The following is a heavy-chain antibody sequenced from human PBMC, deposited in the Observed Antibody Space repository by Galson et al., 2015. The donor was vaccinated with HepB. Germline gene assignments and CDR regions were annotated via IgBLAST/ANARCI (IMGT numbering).Heavy chain of an antibody. J-gene: IGHJ5*02. D-gene: IGHD2-2*01. CDR3: ARDLGYCSSNSCSHWFDL. CDR2: ITYDGSNK. V-gene: IGHV3-30*04. CDR1: GFTFSSYA. Sequence: SLRLSCAASGFTFSSYAMHWVRQAPGKGLEWVAVITYDGSNKYYADSVKGRFTISRDKSKNTLYLQMNSLRAEDTAVYYCARDLGYCSSNSCSHWFDLWGQGTLVTVSS.